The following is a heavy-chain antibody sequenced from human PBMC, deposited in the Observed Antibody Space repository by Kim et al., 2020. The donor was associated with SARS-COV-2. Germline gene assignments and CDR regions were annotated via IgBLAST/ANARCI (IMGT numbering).Heavy chain of an antibody. CDR2: SNSDGSSR. V-gene: IGHV3-74*01. J-gene: IGHJ2*01. D-gene: IGHD6-13*01. CDR1: GYTLSSYW. CDR3: ARRTATAGGYWYFDL. Sequence: GGSLRLPCAASGYTLSSYWMHWVRQAPGKGLVWVSRSNSDGSSRSYADSVKGRFSISRDNAKNTLYLQMDSLRADDTAVYYCARRTATAGGYWYFDLWGR.